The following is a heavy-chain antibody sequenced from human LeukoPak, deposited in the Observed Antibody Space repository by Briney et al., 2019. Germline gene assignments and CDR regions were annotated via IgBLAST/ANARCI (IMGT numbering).Heavy chain of an antibody. D-gene: IGHD6-25*01. V-gene: IGHV4-59*08. CDR3: ARRRSYSSVDYYYYYMDV. CDR2: IYYSGST. Sequence: SETLSLTCTVSGGSISSYYWNWIRQPPGRGLEWIGYIYYSGSTNYDPSLKSRVTISVDTSKNQFSLKLSSVTAADTAVYYCARRRSYSSVDYYYYYMDVWGKGTTVTVSS. J-gene: IGHJ6*03. CDR1: GGSISSYY.